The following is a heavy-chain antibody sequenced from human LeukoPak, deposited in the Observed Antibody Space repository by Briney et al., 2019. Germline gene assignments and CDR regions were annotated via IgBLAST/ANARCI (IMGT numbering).Heavy chain of an antibody. V-gene: IGHV1-2*02. Sequence: GASVKVSCKASGYTFTGYYMHWVRQAPGQGLEWMVWINPNSGGTNYAQKFQGRVTMTRDTSISTAYMELSRLRSDDTAVYYCASTTFGGVIVTYYFDYWGQGRLVTVSS. CDR2: INPNSGGT. CDR1: GYTFTGYY. J-gene: IGHJ4*02. CDR3: ASTTFGGVIVTYYFDY. D-gene: IGHD3-16*02.